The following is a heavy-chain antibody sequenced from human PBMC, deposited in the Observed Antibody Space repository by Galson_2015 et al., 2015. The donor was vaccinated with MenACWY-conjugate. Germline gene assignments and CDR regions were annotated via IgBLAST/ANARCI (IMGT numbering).Heavy chain of an antibody. Sequence: SLRLSCAASGFTVRSNYMAWVRQAPGKGLEWISVIYSGGTSYADSVRGRFAISRDNSNDTLYIQMNSLRAEDSGVYYCVSLSTGGWFGRAFDIWGQGTEVIVSS. CDR1: GFTVRSNY. CDR2: IYSGGT. D-gene: IGHD2-8*02. CDR3: VSLSTGGWFGRAFDI. J-gene: IGHJ3*02. V-gene: IGHV3-53*01.